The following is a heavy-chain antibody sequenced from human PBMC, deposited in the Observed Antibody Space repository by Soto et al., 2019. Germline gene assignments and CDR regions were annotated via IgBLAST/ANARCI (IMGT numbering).Heavy chain of an antibody. CDR3: AKGRVGSGSLTPRVDF. J-gene: IGHJ4*02. V-gene: IGHV3-23*01. CDR2: ISGGGDTT. D-gene: IGHD3-10*01. Sequence: EVQLLESGGGLVQPGGSLRLSCAASGFTFNNYAMSWVRQAPGKGLEWVSAISGGGDTTSYADSVKGRFTVSRDGSKDTLYLQMNSLRAEDTALYYCAKGRVGSGSLTPRVDFWGQGTLVTVS. CDR1: GFTFNNYA.